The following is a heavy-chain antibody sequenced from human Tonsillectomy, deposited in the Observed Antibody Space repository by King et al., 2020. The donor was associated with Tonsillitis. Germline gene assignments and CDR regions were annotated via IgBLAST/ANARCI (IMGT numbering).Heavy chain of an antibody. CDR3: AREGGSFRHFDL. CDR1: GYSFTNYY. CDR2: INPSGTGT. J-gene: IGHJ2*01. V-gene: IGHV1-46*01. D-gene: IGHD2/OR15-2a*01. Sequence: QLVQSGAEVKEPGASLKVSCKASGYSFTNYYMHWVRQAPGQRLEWMGLINPSGTGTGYAQNFQGRITMTRDRSTGTDYMELSSLRSDDTAVYYCAREGGSFRHFDLWGRGTLVTVSS.